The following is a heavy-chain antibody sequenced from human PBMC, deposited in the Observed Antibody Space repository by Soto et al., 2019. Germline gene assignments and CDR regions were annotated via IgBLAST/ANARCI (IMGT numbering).Heavy chain of an antibody. CDR2: IDWDDDK. D-gene: IGHD2-2*01. CDR1: GFSLSTSGMC. CDR3: ARIIDDVVVPAAKAGNYYYYYMDV. Sequence: SGPTLVNPTQTLTLTCTFSGFSLSTSGMCVSRIRQPPGKALEWLARIDWDDDKYYSTSLKTRLTISKDTSKNQVVLTMTNMDPVDTATYYCARIIDDVVVPAAKAGNYYYYYMDVWGKGTTVTVSS. V-gene: IGHV2-70*11. J-gene: IGHJ6*03.